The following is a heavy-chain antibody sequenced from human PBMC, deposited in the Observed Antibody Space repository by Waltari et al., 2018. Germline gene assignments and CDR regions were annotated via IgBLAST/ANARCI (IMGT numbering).Heavy chain of an antibody. CDR3: AREFYAGDCSTSTCWIGHYMDV. V-gene: IGHV3-21*06. J-gene: IGHJ6*03. CDR2: ISTSSNTI. CDR1: GFTFNGYS. D-gene: IGHD2-2*01. Sequence: EVQLMESGGGLVKPGGSLRLSCGASGFTFNGYSMNWVRKAPGKGLEWVSSISTSSNTIYYADSVKGRFSISRDNAKNSLYLQMNSLRAEDTAVYYCAREFYAGDCSTSTCWIGHYMDVWGKGTTVTISS.